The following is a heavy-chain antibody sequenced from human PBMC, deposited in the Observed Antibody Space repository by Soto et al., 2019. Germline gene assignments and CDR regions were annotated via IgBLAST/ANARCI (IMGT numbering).Heavy chain of an antibody. V-gene: IGHV3-74*01. CDR2: IDEYGGTI. CDR1: GFTFSSYW. J-gene: IGHJ4*02. CDR3: TRDIGGKGAY. Sequence: EVQLVESGGGLVQPGGSLRLSCAASGFTFSSYWMHWVRQVPGKGLLWVSRIDEYGGTINYADSVKGRFTSSRDNARNTLYLEMNSLRAEDTALYYCTRDIGGKGAYWGPGTLVTVSS. D-gene: IGHD3-10*01.